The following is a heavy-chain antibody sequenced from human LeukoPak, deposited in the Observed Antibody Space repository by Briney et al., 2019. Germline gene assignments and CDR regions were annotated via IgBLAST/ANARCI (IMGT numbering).Heavy chain of an antibody. Sequence: SETLSLTCTVSGGSISSYYWSWIRQPAGKGLEWIGRIYTSGSTNYNPSLKSRVTMSVDTSKNQFSLKLSSVTAADTAVYYCATDGGCGGDCYSPYYYYYYMDVWGKGTTVTVSS. V-gene: IGHV4-4*07. J-gene: IGHJ6*03. CDR2: IYTSGST. CDR1: GGSISSYY. D-gene: IGHD2-21*01. CDR3: ATDGGCGGDCYSPYYYYYYMDV.